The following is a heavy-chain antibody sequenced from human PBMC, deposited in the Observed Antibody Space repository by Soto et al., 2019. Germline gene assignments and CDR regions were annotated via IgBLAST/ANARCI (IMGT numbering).Heavy chain of an antibody. CDR2: ISYDGSNK. J-gene: IGHJ4*02. V-gene: IGHV3-30*03. D-gene: IGHD2-15*01. CDR3: GGGSLFDY. Sequence: QVQLVESGGGVVQPGRSLRLSCAASGFTFSSYGMHWVRQAPGKGLEWVAVISYDGSNKYYADSVKGRFTISRDNSKNTLYLQMNSLRAEDTDGYYCGGGSLFDYWGQGTLVTVSS. CDR1: GFTFSSYG.